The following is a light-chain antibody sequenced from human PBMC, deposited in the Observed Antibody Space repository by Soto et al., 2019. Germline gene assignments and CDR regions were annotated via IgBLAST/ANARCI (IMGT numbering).Light chain of an antibody. Sequence: SYELTQPPSVSVSPGQTARITCSGDVLPKQFVYWYQQKSGQAPVLVIYKDSDRPSGIPERFSGSTSGTTVTLTISAVQAEVEADYYCQSADSSDSFRVVFGGGTKLTVL. CDR1: VLPKQF. CDR3: QSADSSDSFRVV. J-gene: IGLJ2*01. CDR2: KDS. V-gene: IGLV3-25*03.